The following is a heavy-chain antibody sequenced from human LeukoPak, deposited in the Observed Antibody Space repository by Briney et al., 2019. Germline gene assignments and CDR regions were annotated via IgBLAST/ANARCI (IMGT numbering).Heavy chain of an antibody. Sequence: PSETLSLTCTVSGGSINSYYWSWIRQPPGKGLEWIGYIYYTGSTNYNPSLKSRVTISLDTSKNQFSLRLSSVTAADTAVYYCARVWGRETGTTNWFDPWGQGTLVTVSS. D-gene: IGHD1-1*01. J-gene: IGHJ5*02. V-gene: IGHV4-59*01. CDR1: GGSINSYY. CDR3: ARVWGRETGTTNWFDP. CDR2: IYYTGST.